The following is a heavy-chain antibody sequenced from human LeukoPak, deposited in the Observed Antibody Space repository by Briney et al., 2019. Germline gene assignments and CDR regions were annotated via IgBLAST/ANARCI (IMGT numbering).Heavy chain of an antibody. CDR3: AKGSYYYDSSGYYGAAV. J-gene: IGHJ6*02. CDR1: GFTFSSYG. Sequence: GGSLRLSCAASGFTFSSYGMHWVRQAPGKGLEWVAVISYDGSNKYYADSVKGRFTISRDNSKNTLYLQMNSLKAEDTAVYYCAKGSYYYDSSGYYGAAVWGQGTTVTVSS. V-gene: IGHV3-30*18. D-gene: IGHD3-22*01. CDR2: ISYDGSNK.